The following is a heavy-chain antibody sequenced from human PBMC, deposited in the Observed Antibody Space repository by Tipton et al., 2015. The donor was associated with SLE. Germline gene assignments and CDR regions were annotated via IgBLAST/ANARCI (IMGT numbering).Heavy chain of an antibody. CDR3: AREGRGTPDY. V-gene: IGHV3-48*03. J-gene: IGHJ4*02. Sequence: SLRLSCVTSGFSFSSYEMNWVRQAPGKGLEWVSYISSSGSTIYYADSVKGRFTISRDNAKNSLYLQMNSLRAEDTAVYYCAREGRGTPDYWGQGTLVSVSS. D-gene: IGHD3-16*01. CDR1: GFSFSSYE. CDR2: ISSSGSTI.